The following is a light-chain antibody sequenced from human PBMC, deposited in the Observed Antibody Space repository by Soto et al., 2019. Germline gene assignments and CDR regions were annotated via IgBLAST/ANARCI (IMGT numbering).Light chain of an antibody. J-gene: IGKJ2*01. CDR2: DAS. V-gene: IGKV3-11*01. CDR3: QQRSSWPPTT. CDR1: QSVSTY. Sequence: EIVLTQSPATLSLSPGERATISCRASQSVSTYLAWYQQKPGQAPRLLIYDASNRATGIPARFSGSGSGTDFTLTISSLEPEDFAVYYCQQRSSWPPTTFGQGTKLEIK.